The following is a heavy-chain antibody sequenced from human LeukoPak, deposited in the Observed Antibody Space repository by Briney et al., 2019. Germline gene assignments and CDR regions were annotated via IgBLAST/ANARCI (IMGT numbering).Heavy chain of an antibody. CDR3: ARHDYGGFGV. Sequence: GRSLRLSCAASGFTFSDFYVHWIRQAPGKGLEWLAYISSSGNTIYYADSVKGRLTISRDNAKNSLFLQMNSLRAEDTAVYYCARHDYGGFGVWGKGTSVAVFS. CDR2: ISSSGNTI. J-gene: IGHJ6*04. V-gene: IGHV3-11*04. CDR1: GFTFSDFY. D-gene: IGHD4/OR15-4a*01.